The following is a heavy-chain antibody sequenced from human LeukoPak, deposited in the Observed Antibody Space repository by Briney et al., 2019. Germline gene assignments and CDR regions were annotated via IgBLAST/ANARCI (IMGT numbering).Heavy chain of an antibody. J-gene: IGHJ4*02. Sequence: GGSLRLSCAASGFAISTYAMAWVRQAPGKGLEWISSLSSGRSPSYSDSLEGRLTMSSDNARNTLYLQMNSLRAEDTAVYYCARDHDYSDYYFDYWGQGTLVTVSS. CDR1: GFAISTYA. D-gene: IGHD4-11*01. V-gene: IGHV3-69-1*01. CDR2: LSSGRSP. CDR3: ARDHDYSDYYFDY.